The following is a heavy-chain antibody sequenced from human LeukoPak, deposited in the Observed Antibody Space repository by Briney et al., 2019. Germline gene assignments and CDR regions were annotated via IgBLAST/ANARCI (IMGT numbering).Heavy chain of an antibody. J-gene: IGHJ3*02. CDR3: AAEPRWFGELLHAFDI. V-gene: IGHV1-58*02. CDR1: GFTFTSSA. CDR2: IVVGSGNT. D-gene: IGHD3-10*01. Sequence: SVKVSCKASGFTFTSSATQWVRQARGQRLAWIGWIVVGSGNTNYAQKFQERVTITRDMSTSTAYMELSSLRSEDTAVYYCAAEPRWFGELLHAFDIWGQGTMVTVSS.